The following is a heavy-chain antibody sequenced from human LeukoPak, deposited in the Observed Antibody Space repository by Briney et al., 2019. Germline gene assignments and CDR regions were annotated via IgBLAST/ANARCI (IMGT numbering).Heavy chain of an antibody. V-gene: IGHV3-23*01. CDR3: ARGPYSASWYGSEYFQH. CDR2: ISGSGGST. CDR1: GFTFSSYA. D-gene: IGHD6-13*01. J-gene: IGHJ1*01. Sequence: GGSLRLSCAASGFTFSSYAMGWVRQAPGKGLEWVSAISGSGGSTYYADYVKGRFTISRDNSKNTLYLQMNSLRAEDTAVYYCARGPYSASWYGSEYFQHWGQGTLVTVSS.